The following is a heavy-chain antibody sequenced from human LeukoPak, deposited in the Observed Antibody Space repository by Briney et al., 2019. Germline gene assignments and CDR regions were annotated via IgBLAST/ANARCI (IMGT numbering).Heavy chain of an antibody. J-gene: IGHJ6*03. CDR1: GGTFRAYS. CDR3: ARVDRYHFYLDV. V-gene: IGHV1-69*05. CDR2: IIPIFGTP. Sequence: SVKVSCKASGGTFRAYSVSWVRQAPGQGLEWMGGIIPIFGTPNYAQKFQGRVKVTTDDATGTAYMELSSLMSEDTAIYYCARVDRYHFYLDVWGKGTPVTVSS.